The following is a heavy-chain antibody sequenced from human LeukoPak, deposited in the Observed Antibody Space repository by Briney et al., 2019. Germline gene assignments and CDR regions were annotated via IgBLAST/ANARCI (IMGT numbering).Heavy chain of an antibody. J-gene: IGHJ3*02. CDR3: ATQIAAAGLSLGGDAFDI. V-gene: IGHV4-34*01. D-gene: IGHD6-13*01. CDR2: INHSGST. Sequence: SETLSLTCAVYGGSFSGYYWSRIRQPPGKGLEWIGEINHSGSTNYNPSLKSRVTISVDTSKNQFSLKLSSVTAADTAVYYCATQIAAAGLSLGGDAFDIWGQGTMVTVSS. CDR1: GGSFSGYY.